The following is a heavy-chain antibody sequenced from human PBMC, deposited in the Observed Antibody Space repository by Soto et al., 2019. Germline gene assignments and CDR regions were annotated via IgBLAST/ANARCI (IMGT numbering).Heavy chain of an antibody. CDR1: GYTFTGYY. Sequence: QVQLVQSGAEVKKPGASVKVSCKASGYTFTGYYMHWVRQAPGQGLEWMGWINPNSGGTNYAQKFQGRVTITADESTSTAYMELSSLRSEDTAVYYCARMYSSSWFDYWGQGTLVTVSS. CDR2: INPNSGGT. CDR3: ARMYSSSWFDY. J-gene: IGHJ4*02. D-gene: IGHD6-13*01. V-gene: IGHV1-2*02.